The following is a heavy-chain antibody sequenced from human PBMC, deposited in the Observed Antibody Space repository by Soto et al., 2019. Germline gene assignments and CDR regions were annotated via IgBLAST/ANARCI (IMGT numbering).Heavy chain of an antibody. Sequence: GSGPTLVNPTQTLTLTCTVSGFSVSTSGVVVGWIRQPPGKALEWLAFIYWHDDKRYSPSLKSRLTITKDTSKNQVVLTMTNMDPVETATYYCAHRGTQLEIDNWGQGTPVTVSS. V-gene: IGHV2-5*01. CDR2: IYWHDDK. CDR1: GFSVSTSGVV. D-gene: IGHD6-13*01. CDR3: AHRGTQLEIDN. J-gene: IGHJ4*02.